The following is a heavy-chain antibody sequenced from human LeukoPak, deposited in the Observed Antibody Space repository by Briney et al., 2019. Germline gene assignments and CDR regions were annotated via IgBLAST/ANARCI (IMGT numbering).Heavy chain of an antibody. CDR1: GFTFSSYW. J-gene: IGHJ4*02. D-gene: IGHD3-10*01. Sequence: PGGSLRLSCAASGFTFSSYWMSWVRQAPGKGLEWVANIKQDGSEKYYVDSVKGRFTISRDNAKNSLYLQMNSLRAEDTAVYYCARGWRFGELYHFDYWGQGTLVTVPS. CDR3: ARGWRFGELYHFDY. CDR2: IKQDGSEK. V-gene: IGHV3-7*01.